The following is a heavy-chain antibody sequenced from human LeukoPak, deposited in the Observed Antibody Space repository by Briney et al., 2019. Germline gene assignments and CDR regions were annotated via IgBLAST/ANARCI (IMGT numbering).Heavy chain of an antibody. Sequence: GESLKISCKGSGYTFSSNWIGWVRQMPGKGLEWMGIIYPGDSDTRYSPSFQGQVTISAGESSSTAYLQWSSLKASDTAMYYCARHRVGIYSRNHAFDIWGQGTMVTVSS. D-gene: IGHD1-26*01. CDR3: ARHRVGIYSRNHAFDI. CDR1: GYTFSSNW. J-gene: IGHJ3*02. CDR2: IYPGDSDT. V-gene: IGHV5-51*01.